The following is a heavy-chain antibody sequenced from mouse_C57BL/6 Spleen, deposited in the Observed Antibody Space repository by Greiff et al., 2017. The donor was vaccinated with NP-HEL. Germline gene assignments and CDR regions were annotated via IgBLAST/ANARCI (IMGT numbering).Heavy chain of an antibody. V-gene: IGHV1-82*01. J-gene: IGHJ1*03. CDR3: ARNGAV. CDR2: IYPGDGDT. CDR1: GYAFSSSW. Sequence: VQLQESGPELVKPGASVKISCKASGYAFSSSWMNWVKQRPGKGLEWIGRIYPGDGDTNYNGKFQGKATLTADKASSTAYMQLSSLTAEDSAVYFCARNGAVWGTGTTVTVSS.